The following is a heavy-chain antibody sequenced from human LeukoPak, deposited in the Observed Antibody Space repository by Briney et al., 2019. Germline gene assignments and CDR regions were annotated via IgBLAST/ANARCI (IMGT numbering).Heavy chain of an antibody. J-gene: IGHJ4*02. V-gene: IGHV1-18*01. D-gene: IGHD5-18*01. CDR3: ARSRAAMASDY. CDR1: GYTFTSYG. Sequence: ASVKVSCKASGYTFTSYGISWVRQAPGQGLEWMGWTSAYNGNTNYAQKLQGRVTLTTDTSTGTAYMELMSLRSDDTAVYYCARSRAAMASDYWGQGTLVTVSS. CDR2: TSAYNGNT.